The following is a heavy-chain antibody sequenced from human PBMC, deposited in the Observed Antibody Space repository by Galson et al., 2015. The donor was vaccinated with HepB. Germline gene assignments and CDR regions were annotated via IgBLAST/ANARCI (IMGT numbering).Heavy chain of an antibody. CDR2: IYYSGST. D-gene: IGHD3-9*01. J-gene: IGHJ6*03. CDR1: GGSISSGGYS. CDR3: ARVEGDGNLLRYFEGNYYYMDV. Sequence: PLSLTCAVSGGSISSGGYSWSWIRQPPGKGLEWIGYIYYSGSTYYNPSLKSRVTISVDTSKNQFSLKLSSVTAADTAVYYCARVEGDGNLLRYFEGNYYYMDVWGKGTTVTVSS. V-gene: IGHV4-30-4*07.